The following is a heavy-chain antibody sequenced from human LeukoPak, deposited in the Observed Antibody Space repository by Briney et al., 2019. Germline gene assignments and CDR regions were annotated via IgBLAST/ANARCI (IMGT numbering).Heavy chain of an antibody. CDR2: INPSGGST. J-gene: IGHJ3*02. V-gene: IGHV1-46*01. CDR1: GYTFTSYY. CDR3: ARVPRSGYDAFDI. D-gene: IGHD3-3*01. Sequence: ASVKVSCKASGYTFTSYYMHWVRQAPGQGREWMGIINPSGGSTSYAQKFQGRVTMTRDTSTSTVYMELSSLRSEDTAVYYCARVPRSGYDAFDIWGQGTMVTVSS.